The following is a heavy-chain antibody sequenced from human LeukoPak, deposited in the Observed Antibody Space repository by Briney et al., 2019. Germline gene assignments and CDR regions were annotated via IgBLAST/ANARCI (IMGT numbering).Heavy chain of an antibody. D-gene: IGHD1-1*01. V-gene: IGHV3-7*01. CDR2: IKQDGSEK. Sequence: QPGGSLRLSCAASGFTFSSYWMSWVRQAPGKGLEWVANIKQDGSEKYYVDSVKGRFTISRDNAKNSLYLQMNSLRAEDTAVYYCSKGAGYEQESRLEYWGQGALVTVSS. CDR3: SKGAGYEQESRLEY. J-gene: IGHJ4*02. CDR1: GFTFSSYW.